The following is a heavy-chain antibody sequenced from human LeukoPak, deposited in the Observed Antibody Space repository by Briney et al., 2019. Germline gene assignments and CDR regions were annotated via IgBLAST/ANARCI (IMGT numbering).Heavy chain of an antibody. J-gene: IGHJ6*02. CDR1: GGTFSSYA. Sequence: GASVKVSCKASGGTFSSYAISWVRQAPGQGLEWMGRIIPILGIANYAQKFQGRVTITADKSTSTAYVELSSLRSEDTAVYYCARQAYYYYGMDVWGQGTTVTVSS. CDR3: ARQAYYYYGMDV. CDR2: IIPILGIA. V-gene: IGHV1-69*04.